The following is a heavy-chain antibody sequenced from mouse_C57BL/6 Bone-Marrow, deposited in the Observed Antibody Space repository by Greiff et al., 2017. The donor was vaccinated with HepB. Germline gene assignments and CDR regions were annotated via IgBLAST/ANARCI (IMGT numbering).Heavy chain of an antibody. J-gene: IGHJ4*01. V-gene: IGHV5-17*01. CDR1: GFTFSDYG. D-gene: IGHD1-1*01. CDR3: ARPSITTVRGAMDY. CDR2: ISSVSSTI. Sequence: EVKVVESGGGLVKPGGSLKLSCAASGFTFSDYGMHWVRQAPEKGLEWVAYISSVSSTIYYADTVKGRFTISRDNAKNTLFLQMTSLRSEDTDMYYCARPSITTVRGAMDYWGQGTSVTVSS.